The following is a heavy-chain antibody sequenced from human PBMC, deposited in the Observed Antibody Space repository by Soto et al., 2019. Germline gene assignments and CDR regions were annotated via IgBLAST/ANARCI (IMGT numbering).Heavy chain of an antibody. CDR3: AKASHHDFWSADRYFDF. V-gene: IGHV3-9*01. D-gene: IGHD3-3*01. J-gene: IGHJ4*02. CDR2: INWNSATI. CDR1: GFTFDDHA. Sequence: MQLVESGGGFVQPGRSLTLSCAASGFTFDDHAMHWVRQGPGKCLEWVSGINWNSATIDYAASVKGRFTISRDNAKNSVSLQMNGLRDEDTALYFCAKASHHDFWSADRYFDFWGQGALVIVS.